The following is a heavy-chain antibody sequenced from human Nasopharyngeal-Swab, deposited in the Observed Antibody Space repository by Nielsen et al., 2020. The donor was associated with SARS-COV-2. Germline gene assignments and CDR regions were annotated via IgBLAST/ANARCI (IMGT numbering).Heavy chain of an antibody. J-gene: IGHJ6*02. CDR3: ARGAYYGSGSYFHYYYGMDV. D-gene: IGHD3-10*01. V-gene: IGHV1-46*01. CDR2: INPSGGST. Sequence: WVRVATGRMLEWVGIINPSGGSTSYAQKFQGRVTMTRDTSTSTVYMELSSLRSEDTAVYYCARGAYYGSGSYFHYYYGMDVWGQGTTVTVSS.